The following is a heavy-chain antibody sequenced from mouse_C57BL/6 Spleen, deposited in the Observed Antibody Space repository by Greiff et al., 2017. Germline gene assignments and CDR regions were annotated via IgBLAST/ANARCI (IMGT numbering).Heavy chain of an antibody. Sequence: EVHLVESGGGLVKPGGSLKLSCAASGFTFSSYTMSWVRQTPEKRLEWVATISGGGGNTYYPDSVKGRFTISRDNAKNTLYLQMSSLRSEDTALYYCARQGKTGPFAHWGQGTLVTVSA. D-gene: IGHD4-1*01. CDR2: ISGGGGNT. V-gene: IGHV5-9*01. CDR3: ARQGKTGPFAH. J-gene: IGHJ3*01. CDR1: GFTFSSYT.